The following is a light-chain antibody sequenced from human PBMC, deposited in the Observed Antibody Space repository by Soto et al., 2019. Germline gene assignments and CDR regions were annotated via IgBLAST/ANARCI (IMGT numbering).Light chain of an antibody. Sequence: QSVLTQPPSVSGAPRQRVTISCTGSSSNIGAGYDVHWYQQLPGTAPKLLIYGNSNRPSGVPDRFSGSKSGASASLAITGLQAEDEADYYCQSYDISLTTWVFGGGTQLTV. V-gene: IGLV1-40*01. CDR3: QSYDISLTTWV. CDR2: GNS. J-gene: IGLJ3*02. CDR1: SSNIGAGYD.